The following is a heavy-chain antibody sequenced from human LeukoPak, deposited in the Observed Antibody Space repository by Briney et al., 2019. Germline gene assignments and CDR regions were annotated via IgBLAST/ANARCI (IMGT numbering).Heavy chain of an antibody. V-gene: IGHV3-74*01. CDR2: INSDGSST. Sequence: PGGSLRLSCAASGFTFSSYWMHWVRQAPGKGLVWVSRINSDGSSTSYADSVKGRFTISRDNAKNTLHLQMNSLRAEDTAVYYCAREKAAAGTLAGWFDPWGQGTLVTVSS. CDR1: GFTFSSYW. D-gene: IGHD6-13*01. J-gene: IGHJ5*02. CDR3: AREKAAAGTLAGWFDP.